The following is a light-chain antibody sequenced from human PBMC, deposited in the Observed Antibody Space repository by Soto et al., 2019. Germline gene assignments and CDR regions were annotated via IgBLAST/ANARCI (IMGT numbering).Light chain of an antibody. V-gene: IGKV1-39*01. CDR3: QQSYSTPRT. Sequence: DIQMTQSPSSLSAFVGDRVTITCRASQSVSSYLNWYRQKSGKAPKLLIYAASTVQSGVPSRFSGSGSGTDFTLTISSLLPEDFATYYCQQSYSTPRTCGQGTRLEIK. CDR1: QSVSSY. J-gene: IGKJ2*01. CDR2: AAS.